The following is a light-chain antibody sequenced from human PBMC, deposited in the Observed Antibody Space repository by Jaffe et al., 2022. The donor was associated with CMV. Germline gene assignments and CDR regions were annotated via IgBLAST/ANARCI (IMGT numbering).Light chain of an antibody. CDR1: VLAKKY. V-gene: IGLV3-27*01. CDR3: YSAADNNGGPAV. J-gene: IGLJ2*01. Sequence: SYELTQPSSVSVSPGQTARITCSGDVLAKKYARWFQQKPGQAPVLVIYKDSERPSGIPERFSGSSSGTTVTLTISGAQVEDEADYYCYSAADNNGGPAVFGGGTKLTVL. CDR2: KDS.